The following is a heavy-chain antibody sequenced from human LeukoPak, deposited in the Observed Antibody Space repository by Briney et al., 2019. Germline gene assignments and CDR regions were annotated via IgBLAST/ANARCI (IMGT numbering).Heavy chain of an antibody. J-gene: IGHJ1*01. CDR2: IYSGGST. CDR3: ASDSYSPEYFQH. Sequence: PGGSLRLSCAASGFTFSNSGMSWVRQAPGKGLEWVSVIYSGGSTFYADSVKGRFTISRDNSKNTLYLQMNSLRAEDTAVYYCASDSYSPEYFQHWGQGTLVTVSS. CDR1: GFTFSNSG. D-gene: IGHD2-15*01. V-gene: IGHV3-66*01.